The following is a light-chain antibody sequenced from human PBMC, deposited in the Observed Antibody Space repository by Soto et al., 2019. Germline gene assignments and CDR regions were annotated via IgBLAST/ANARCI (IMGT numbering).Light chain of an antibody. Sequence: PGARATLSCRASQSVGSNYLAWYQQKPGQAPRLLIYGASSRATGIPDRFSGSGSGTDFTLTISRLEPEDFALYYCQQYGSSPPNTFGGGTKVEIK. V-gene: IGKV3-20*01. CDR3: QQYGSSPPNT. CDR2: GAS. J-gene: IGKJ4*01. CDR1: QSVGSNY.